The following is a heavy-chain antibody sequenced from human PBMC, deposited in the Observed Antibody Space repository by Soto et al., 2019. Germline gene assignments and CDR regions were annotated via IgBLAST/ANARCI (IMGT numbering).Heavy chain of an antibody. J-gene: IGHJ4*02. CDR2: ISGSGGTT. CDR3: AKDGGTIAAADFDY. CDR1: GFTFSSYA. D-gene: IGHD6-13*01. Sequence: GGSLRLSCAASGFTFSSYAMSWVRQAPGKGLEWVSTISGSGGTTYYADSVKGRFTISRDNSKNTLYLQMNSLRVEDTALYYCAKDGGTIAAADFDYWGQGTLVTVSS. V-gene: IGHV3-23*01.